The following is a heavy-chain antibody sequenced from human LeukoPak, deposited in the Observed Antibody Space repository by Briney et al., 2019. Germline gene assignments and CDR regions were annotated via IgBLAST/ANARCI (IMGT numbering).Heavy chain of an antibody. CDR3: AGGGGAGLAD. CDR1: GGSLSSYY. J-gene: IGHJ4*02. Sequence: KTSETLSLTCTLSGGSLSSYYWTWARQPPGKGLEWIGYIYSSGSTNYNPSLKSRVTISIDTSKNQFSLNLSSVTAADTAVYYCAGGGGAGLADWGQGTLVTVSS. D-gene: IGHD4-23*01. CDR2: IYSSGST. V-gene: IGHV4-59*01.